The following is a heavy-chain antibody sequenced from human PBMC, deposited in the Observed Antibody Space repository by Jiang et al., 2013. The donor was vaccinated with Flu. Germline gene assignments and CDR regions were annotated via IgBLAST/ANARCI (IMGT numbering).Heavy chain of an antibody. D-gene: IGHD3-22*01. CDR3: ATGYYYDSSGYHASSGAEYFQH. CDR1: GGSISSYY. Sequence: GPGLVKPSETLSLTCAVSGGSISSYYWSWIRQPAGKGLEWIGRIYTSGSTNYNPSLKSRVTMSVDTSKNQFSLKLSSVTAADTAVYYCATGYYYDSSGYHASSGAEYFQHWGQGTLVTVSS. J-gene: IGHJ1*01. V-gene: IGHV4-4*07. CDR2: IYTSGST.